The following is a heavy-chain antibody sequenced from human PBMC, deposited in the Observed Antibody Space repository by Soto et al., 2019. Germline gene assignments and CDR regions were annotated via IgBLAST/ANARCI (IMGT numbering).Heavy chain of an antibody. CDR1: GDSINNTYW. D-gene: IGHD2-15*01. V-gene: IGHV4-4*02. J-gene: IGHJ6*02. CDR2: IYHTGGR. Sequence: PSETLSLTCFVSGDSINNTYWWSWVRQAPEKGLEWIGEIYHTGGRSYMPSLRGRITLSVDTSKDQFSLKLTSVTAADTAVYYCARWRRIVVVARHNYYYYGMDVWGQGTTVTVSS. CDR3: ARWRRIVVVARHNYYYYGMDV.